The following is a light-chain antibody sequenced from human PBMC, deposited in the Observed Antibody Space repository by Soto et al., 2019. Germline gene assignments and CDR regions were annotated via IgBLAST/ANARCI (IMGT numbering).Light chain of an antibody. CDR1: QTICSL. CDR3: QHYNSYSEA. CDR2: KAS. V-gene: IGKV1-5*03. Sequence: EMQMIQSPSTPFVSVGARVTITCPASQTICSLVAWYQQKPVEAPKLLIYKASTLRSGVPSRFSGSGSGTEFTLTISSLQPDDFATYFCQHYNSYSEAFGQGTKVDI. J-gene: IGKJ1*01.